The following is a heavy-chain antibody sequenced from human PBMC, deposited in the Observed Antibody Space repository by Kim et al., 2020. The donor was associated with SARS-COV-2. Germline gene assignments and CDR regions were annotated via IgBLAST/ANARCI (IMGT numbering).Heavy chain of an antibody. Sequence: GGSLRLSCAASGFTFSSYAMHWVRQAPGKGLEWVAVISYDGSNKYYADSVKGRFTISRDNSKNTLYLQMNSLRAEDTAVYYCARQLSGYGGPYYYGMDVWGQGTTVTVSS. V-gene: IGHV3-30*04. CDR3: ARQLSGYGGPYYYGMDV. CDR1: GFTFSSYA. CDR2: ISYDGSNK. J-gene: IGHJ6*02. D-gene: IGHD4-17*01.